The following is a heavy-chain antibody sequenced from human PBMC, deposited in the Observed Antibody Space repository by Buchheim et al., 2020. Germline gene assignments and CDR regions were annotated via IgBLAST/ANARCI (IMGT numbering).Heavy chain of an antibody. CDR1: GGSISSGGYY. CDR2: IYYRGRT. Sequence: QVQLQESGPGLVKPSPTLSLTCTVSGGSISSGGYYWSWIGQHPGKGLVWFGYIYYRGRTYYNQSLTRRVTISVDTSKNPFSLKLSSVTATDTAVYYCARGSDFGIRIPYYCDYWGQGTL. J-gene: IGHJ4*02. V-gene: IGHV4-31*03. CDR3: ARGSDFGIRIPYYCDY. D-gene: IGHD3-3*01.